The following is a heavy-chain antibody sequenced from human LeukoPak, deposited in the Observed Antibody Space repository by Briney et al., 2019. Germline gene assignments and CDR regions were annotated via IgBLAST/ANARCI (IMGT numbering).Heavy chain of an antibody. CDR2: INPNSGGT. CDR1: GYTFIGYC. Sequence: GASVKVSCKASGYTFIGYCMYWVRQAPGQGLEWMGWINPNSGGTNYAQKFQGRATMTRDTSISTAYMELSRLRSDDTAVYYCARAKFVVVVAATLGYWGQGTLVTVSS. J-gene: IGHJ4*02. V-gene: IGHV1-2*02. D-gene: IGHD2-15*01. CDR3: ARAKFVVVVAATLGY.